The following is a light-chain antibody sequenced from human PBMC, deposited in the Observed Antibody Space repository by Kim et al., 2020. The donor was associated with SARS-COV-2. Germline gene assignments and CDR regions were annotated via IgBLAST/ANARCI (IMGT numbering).Light chain of an antibody. CDR1: QSVSSSY. V-gene: IGKV3-20*01. CDR3: QQYGTSPYT. J-gene: IGKJ2*01. CDR2: GAS. Sequence: EILLTQSPGTLSLSPGERATLSCRASQSVSSSYLAWYQQKPGQAPRLLIYGASSRATGIPDRFSGSGSGTDFTLTISRLEPEDFAVYYCQQYGTSPYTFGQWTKLEI.